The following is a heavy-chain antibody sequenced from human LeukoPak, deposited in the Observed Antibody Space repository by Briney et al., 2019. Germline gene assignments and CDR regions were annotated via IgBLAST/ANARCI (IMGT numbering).Heavy chain of an antibody. V-gene: IGHV3-66*01. J-gene: IGHJ4*02. CDR1: GFTVSSNY. CDR3: ASAHAAYGSGSYYNVDFDY. CDR2: IYSGGST. Sequence: GGSLRLSCAASGFTVSSNYMCWVRQAPGKGLEWVSVIYSGGSTYYADFVKGRFTISRDNSKNTLYLQMNSLRAEDTAVYYCASAHAAYGSGSYYNVDFDYWGQGTLVTVSS. D-gene: IGHD3-10*01.